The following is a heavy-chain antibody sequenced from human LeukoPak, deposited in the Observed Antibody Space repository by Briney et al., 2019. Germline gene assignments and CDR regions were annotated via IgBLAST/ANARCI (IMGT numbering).Heavy chain of an antibody. CDR3: ARAYSGSSGVFEY. Sequence: SETLSLTCTVSGYSISSGYFWGWIRQPPGKGLEWIGSIYHSGNTYYNPSLKSRVTISVDTSKNQFSLKLSSITAADTAVYYCARAYSGSSGVFEYWGQGTLVTVSS. J-gene: IGHJ4*02. D-gene: IGHD3-10*01. CDR2: IYHSGNT. CDR1: GYSISSGYF. V-gene: IGHV4-38-2*02.